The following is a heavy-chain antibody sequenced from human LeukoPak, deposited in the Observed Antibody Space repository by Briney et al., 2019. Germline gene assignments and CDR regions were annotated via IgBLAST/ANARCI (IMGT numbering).Heavy chain of an antibody. V-gene: IGHV3-23*01. Sequence: RGGSLRLSCAASGFTDRRSYMNWVRQAPGRGLEWVSSVDGGWGGTYYADSVKGRFTISRDNSKDTLYLQMNGQRAEDTAVYYCAKDLNAYYDSSGYYYALDYWGQGTLVTVSS. CDR3: AKDLNAYYDSSGYYYALDY. CDR2: VDGGWGGT. J-gene: IGHJ4*01. D-gene: IGHD3-22*01. CDR1: GFTDRRSY.